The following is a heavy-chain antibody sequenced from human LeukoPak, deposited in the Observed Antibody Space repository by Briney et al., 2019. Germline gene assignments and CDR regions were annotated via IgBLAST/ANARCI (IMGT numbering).Heavy chain of an antibody. J-gene: IGHJ6*03. D-gene: IGHD3-10*01. CDR2: ICGSGGST. CDR1: GFTFSSYA. V-gene: IGHV3-23*01. Sequence: GGSLRLSCAASGFTFSSYARRWVRQAPGKGLEWVSGICGSGGSTYYADSVKGRFTLSRDNSKNTLYLQMNSLRAEDTAVYYCARFAGFGEIDYYYYMDVWGKGTTVTVSS. CDR3: ARFAGFGEIDYYYYMDV.